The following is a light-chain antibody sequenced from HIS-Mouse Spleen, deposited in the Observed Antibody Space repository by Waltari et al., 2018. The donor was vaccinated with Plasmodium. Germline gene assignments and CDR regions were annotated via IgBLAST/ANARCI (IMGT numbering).Light chain of an antibody. CDR2: EDS. Sequence: SYELTQPPSVSVSPGQTARITCSGDALPKKYAYWYQQKSGQAPVLVIYEDSKRPYGIPDGFSGSSSGTMATLTISGAQVEDEADYYCYSTDSSGNHRVFGGGTKLTVL. V-gene: IGLV3-10*01. CDR1: ALPKKY. J-gene: IGLJ3*02. CDR3: YSTDSSGNHRV.